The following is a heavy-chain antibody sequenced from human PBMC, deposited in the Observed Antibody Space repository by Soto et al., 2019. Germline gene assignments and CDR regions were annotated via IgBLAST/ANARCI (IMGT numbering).Heavy chain of an antibody. CDR2: IYTSGST. D-gene: IGHD2-2*01. V-gene: IGHV4-4*07. CDR1: GGSISSYY. Sequence: SETLSLTCTVSGGSISSYYWSWIRQPAGEGLEWIGRIYTSGSTNYNPSLKSRVTMSVDTSKNQFSLKLSSVTAADTAVYYCARACSSNSCYDVFDYWGQGTLVTVSS. J-gene: IGHJ4*02. CDR3: ARACSSNSCYDVFDY.